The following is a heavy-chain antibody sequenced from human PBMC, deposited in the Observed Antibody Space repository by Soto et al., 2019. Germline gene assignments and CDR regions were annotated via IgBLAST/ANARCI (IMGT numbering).Heavy chain of an antibody. CDR2: FYSSGST. J-gene: IGHJ6*02. D-gene: IGHD2-2*02. CDR3: ARFVRSCSGTTCYTRADV. Sequence: XETLSLTCTVSGGSVSSDTHYWSWIRQPPGKRLEWIGFFYSSGSTNYNPSLKSRVTMSVDTSKNQFSLKLRSVIVADTAVYHCARFVRSCSGTTCYTRADVWGQGPTVTVSS. V-gene: IGHV4-61*01. CDR1: GGSVSSDTHY.